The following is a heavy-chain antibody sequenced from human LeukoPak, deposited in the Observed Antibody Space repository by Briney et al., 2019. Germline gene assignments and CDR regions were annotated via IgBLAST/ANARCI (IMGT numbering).Heavy chain of an antibody. J-gene: IGHJ6*04. D-gene: IGHD3-10*02. Sequence: PGGSLRLSCAASGFTFSSYEMNWVRQAPGKGLEWVSYISSSGRTIYYAVSVKGRFTISRDNAKNSLYLQMNSLRAEDTAVYYCAELGITMIGGVWGKGTTVTISS. CDR3: AELGITMIGGV. CDR1: GFTFSSYE. V-gene: IGHV3-48*03. CDR2: ISSSGRTI.